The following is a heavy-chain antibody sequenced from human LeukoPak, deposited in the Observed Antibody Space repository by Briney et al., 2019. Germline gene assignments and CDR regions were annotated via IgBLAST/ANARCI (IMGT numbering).Heavy chain of an antibody. Sequence: SETLSLTCNVSGGSISGYHWSWIRQPPGKGLEWLGYIYYSGSSNYNPSLKSRVTMSADTSKNQSSLKLSSVTAADTAVYYCARGQGQQLVPRAFDIWGQGTMVTVSS. D-gene: IGHD6-13*01. J-gene: IGHJ3*02. V-gene: IGHV4-59*01. CDR3: ARGQGQQLVPRAFDI. CDR1: GGSISGYH. CDR2: IYYSGSS.